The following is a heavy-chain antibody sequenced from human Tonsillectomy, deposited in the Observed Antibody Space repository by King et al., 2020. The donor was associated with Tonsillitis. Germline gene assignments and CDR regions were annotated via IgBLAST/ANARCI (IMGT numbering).Heavy chain of an antibody. Sequence: VQLVESGGGLLQPGGSLRLSCEASGFTISSYEMNWVRQAPGKGLEWVSFSRTSDIRIYYADSVKGRFTMSRDNAKNSLHLQLNSLRAEDTAVYYCARDMGGTFNHWGQGTLVTVSS. CDR1: GFTISSYE. J-gene: IGHJ5*02. V-gene: IGHV3-48*03. CDR3: ARDMGGTFNH. CDR2: SRTSDIRI. D-gene: IGHD1-1*01.